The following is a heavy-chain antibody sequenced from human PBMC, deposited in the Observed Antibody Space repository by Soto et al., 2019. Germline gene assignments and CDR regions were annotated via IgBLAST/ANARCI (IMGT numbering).Heavy chain of an antibody. Sequence: QVQLVQSEAEVKKPGSSVKVSCKASGGAFNNYIFDWVRQAPGQGLEWMGGIIPMFGTPQYAQTFQDRITIAGDVSTCTTYMELTSLIFDATAIYYCARGRDQPTVGLYFDSWGEGTRVTVSS. D-gene: IGHD4-17*01. CDR1: GGAFNNYI. J-gene: IGHJ4*02. CDR2: IIPMFGTP. V-gene: IGHV1-69*01. CDR3: ARGRDQPTVGLYFDS.